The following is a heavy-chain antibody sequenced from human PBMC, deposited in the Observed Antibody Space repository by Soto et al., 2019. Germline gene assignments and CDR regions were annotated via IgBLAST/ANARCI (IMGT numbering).Heavy chain of an antibody. CDR3: GRDKWPYSSGWHNRLFDY. Sequence: QVQLVESGGGVVQPGRSLRLSCAASGFTFSTYAMHWVRQAPGKGLEWVAVISYDGSNKYYADSVKGRFTISRDNSKNTLYLQMNGLGAEDTAVYYCGRDKWPYSSGWHNRLFDYWGQGTLVTVSS. CDR2: ISYDGSNK. J-gene: IGHJ4*02. CDR1: GFTFSTYA. V-gene: IGHV3-30-3*01. D-gene: IGHD6-19*01.